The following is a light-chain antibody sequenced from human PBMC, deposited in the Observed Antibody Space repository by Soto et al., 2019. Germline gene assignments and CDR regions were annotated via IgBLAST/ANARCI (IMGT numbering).Light chain of an antibody. J-gene: IGKJ1*01. Sequence: VSTQSPATLSVSPGERATLSCRASQSVSSNLAWYQQKPGQAPRLLIYGASTRATGIPARFSGSGSGTEFTLTISSLQPDDFATYYCQQYNSYSRTFGQGTKVDIK. V-gene: IGKV3-15*01. CDR2: GAS. CDR3: QQYNSYSRT. CDR1: QSVSSN.